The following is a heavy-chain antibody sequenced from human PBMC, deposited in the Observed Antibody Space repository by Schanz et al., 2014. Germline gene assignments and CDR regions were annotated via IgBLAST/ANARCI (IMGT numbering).Heavy chain of an antibody. D-gene: IGHD6-19*01. CDR1: GFTFSDYY. CDR3: ARVIKVAGNHRDGMDV. V-gene: IGHV3-11*05. Sequence: QVQLVESGGGLVKPGGSLRLSCAASGFTFSDYYMPWMRQAPGKGLEWISYISNSGTNTKYADSVKGRFVISRDNARSSLYLQMSSLRDGDTAVYYCARVIKVAGNHRDGMDVWGQGTPVIVSS. CDR2: ISNSGTNT. J-gene: IGHJ6*02.